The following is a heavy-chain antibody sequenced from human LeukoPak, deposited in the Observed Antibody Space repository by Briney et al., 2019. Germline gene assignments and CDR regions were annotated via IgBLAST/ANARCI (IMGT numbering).Heavy chain of an antibody. Sequence: GRSLRLSCAASGFTVSSNYMSWVRQAPGKGLEWVSVIYSGGNRYYADSVKGRFTISRDSSKNTLYLQMNSLRAEDTAVYYCARALETGRIAVAGTRRDYWGQGTLVTVSS. CDR2: IYSGGNR. V-gene: IGHV3-66*01. CDR3: ARALETGRIAVAGTRRDY. CDR1: GFTVSSNY. J-gene: IGHJ4*02. D-gene: IGHD6-19*01.